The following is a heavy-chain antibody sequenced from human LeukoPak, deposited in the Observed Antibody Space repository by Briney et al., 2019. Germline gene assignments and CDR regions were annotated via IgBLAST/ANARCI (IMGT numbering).Heavy chain of an antibody. V-gene: IGHV3-49*03. J-gene: IGHJ4*02. CDR2: IRSKAYGGTT. CDR1: GFTFGDYA. CDR3: TRDQVWGSSIRFDY. Sequence: HAGGSLRLSCTASGFTFGDYAMSWFRQAPGKGLEWVGFIRSKAYGGTTEYAASVKGRFTISRDDSKSIAYLQMNSLKTEDTAVYYCTRDQVWGSSIRFDYWGQGTLVTVSS. D-gene: IGHD3-16*01.